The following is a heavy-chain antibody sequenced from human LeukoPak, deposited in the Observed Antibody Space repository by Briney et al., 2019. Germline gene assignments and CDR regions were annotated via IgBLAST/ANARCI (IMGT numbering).Heavy chain of an antibody. J-gene: IGHJ4*02. V-gene: IGHV4-59*01. CDR3: ARARASGYYGAVDY. Sequence: SETLSLTCTVSGASLSDYYWSWIRQPPGKGLEWIGYIYYSGSSNYNPSLKSRVTISVDTSKNQFSLKLSSGTAADTAVYYCARARASGYYGAVDYWGQGTLVTVSS. CDR1: GASLSDYY. D-gene: IGHD3-22*01. CDR2: IYYSGSS.